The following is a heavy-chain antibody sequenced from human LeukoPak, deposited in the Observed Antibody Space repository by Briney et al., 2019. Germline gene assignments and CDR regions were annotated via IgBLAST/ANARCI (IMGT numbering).Heavy chain of an antibody. CDR2: IYHSGSA. V-gene: IGHV4-4*02. CDR1: GGSISSSNW. J-gene: IGHJ2*01. CDR3: AREDIHILTGYHCRELYWYFDL. Sequence: SETLSLTCAVSGGSISSSNWWSWVRQSPGKGLEWIGEIYHSGSANYNPSLKSRVTISVDTSKNQFSLKLNSVTAADTAVYYCAREDIHILTGYHCRELYWYFDLWGRGTLVTVSS. D-gene: IGHD3-9*01.